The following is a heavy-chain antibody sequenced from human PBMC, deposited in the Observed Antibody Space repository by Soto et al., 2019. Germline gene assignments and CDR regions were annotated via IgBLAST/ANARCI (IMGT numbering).Heavy chain of an antibody. Sequence: GGSLRLSCAASGFTFSSYWMSWVRQAPGKGLEWVVNIKQDGSEKYYMDSVRGRSTVSRDNAKNSLYLQMSSLRAEDTAVYFCSRVAYGNGWIYDYWGQGSLVTVSS. CDR2: IKQDGSEK. V-gene: IGHV3-7*01. D-gene: IGHD6-19*01. CDR1: GFTFSSYW. CDR3: SRVAYGNGWIYDY. J-gene: IGHJ4*01.